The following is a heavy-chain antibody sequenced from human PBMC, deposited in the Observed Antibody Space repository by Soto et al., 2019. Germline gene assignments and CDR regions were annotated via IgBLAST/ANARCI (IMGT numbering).Heavy chain of an antibody. D-gene: IGHD2-2*01. J-gene: IGHJ3*02. CDR2: IVVGSGNT. CDR1: GFTFTSSA. Sequence: QMQLVQSGPEVKKPGTSVKVSCKASGFTFTSSAVKWERQARGQRLEWIGWIVVGSGNTNYAQKFQERVTITRDMSTSTAYMELSSLRSEDTAVYYCAAGASIDSPALPIWGQGTMVTVSS. V-gene: IGHV1-58*01. CDR3: AAGASIDSPALPI.